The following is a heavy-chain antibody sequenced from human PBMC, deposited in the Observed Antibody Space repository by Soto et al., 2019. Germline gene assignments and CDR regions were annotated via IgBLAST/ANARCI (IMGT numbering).Heavy chain of an antibody. CDR2: IYHSGST. D-gene: IGHD3-9*01. CDR3: ARARTGSYYYYGMDA. Sequence: SETLSLTCAVSGGSISSGGYSWSWIRQPPGKGLEWIGYIYHSGSTYYNPSLKSQVTISVDRSKNQFSLKLSSVTAADTAVYYCARARTGSYYYYGMDAWGQGTTVTAP. CDR1: GGSISSGGYS. V-gene: IGHV4-30-2*01. J-gene: IGHJ6*02.